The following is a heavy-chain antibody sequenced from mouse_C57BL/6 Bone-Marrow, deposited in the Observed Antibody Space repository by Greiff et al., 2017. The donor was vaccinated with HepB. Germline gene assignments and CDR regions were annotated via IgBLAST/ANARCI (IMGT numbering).Heavy chain of an antibody. D-gene: IGHD2-3*01. CDR3: ARYEMRWYFDV. J-gene: IGHJ1*03. CDR1: GYTFTSYW. Sequence: QVQLQQPGAELVRPGSSVKLSCKASGYTFTSYWMHWVKQSPIQGLEWIGNIDPSDSETPYNQKFKDKATLTVDKSSSTAYMQLSSLTSEDSAVYCSARYEMRWYFDVWGTGTTVTVSS. CDR2: IDPSDSET. V-gene: IGHV1-52*01.